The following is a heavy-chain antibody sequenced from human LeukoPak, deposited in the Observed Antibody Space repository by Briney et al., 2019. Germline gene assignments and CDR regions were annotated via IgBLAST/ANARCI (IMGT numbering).Heavy chain of an antibody. CDR3: AKAFASAWYFYFDY. V-gene: IGHV3-23*01. D-gene: IGHD6-19*01. CDR2: ISNSGANT. J-gene: IGHJ4*02. CDR1: GFTFINYA. Sequence: GGSLRLSCVASGFTFINYAMSWVRQAPGKGLECVSVISNSGANTYYADSVKGRFTISRDNSKNTLYQQMNSLRAEDTAVYYCAKAFASAWYFYFDYWGQGTLVTVSS.